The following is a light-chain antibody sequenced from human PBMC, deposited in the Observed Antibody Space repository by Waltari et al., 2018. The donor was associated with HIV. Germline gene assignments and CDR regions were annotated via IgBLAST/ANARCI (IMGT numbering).Light chain of an antibody. CDR2: TNT. CDR3: ATWDDSLNGHVV. V-gene: IGLV1-44*01. CDR1: SSNIGDNT. J-gene: IGLJ2*01. Sequence: QSVLTQPPSASGTPGQRVTISCSGSSSNIGDNTVNWYQHLPGTAPKLLIYTNTQRPSGVPDRFSGSKSGTSASLAISGLRSEDEADYYCATWDDSLNGHVVFGGGTKLTVL.